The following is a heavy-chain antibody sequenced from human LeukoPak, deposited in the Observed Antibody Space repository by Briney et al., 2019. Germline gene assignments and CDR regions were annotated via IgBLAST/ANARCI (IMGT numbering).Heavy chain of an antibody. CDR3: ASTIFGGFDP. V-gene: IGHV3-20*04. Sequence: PGGSLGLSCAASGFTFDDYGMNWVRQAPGKGLECVSGINWNGGSTGYADSVKGRFTISRDNAKNSLYLQMNSLRAEDTALYYCASTIFGGFDPWGQGTLVTVSS. CDR1: GFTFDDYG. J-gene: IGHJ5*02. CDR2: INWNGGST. D-gene: IGHD3-3*01.